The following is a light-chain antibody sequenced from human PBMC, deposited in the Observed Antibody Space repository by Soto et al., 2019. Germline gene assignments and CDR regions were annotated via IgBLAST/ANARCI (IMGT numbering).Light chain of an antibody. CDR1: SSDVGGYNY. Sequence: QSALTQPASVSGSPGQSINISCTGTSSDVGGYNYVSWYQQHPGKVPKLLIYDVSHRPSGVSDRFSGSKSGNTASLTISGLQADAEADYYCCSYTSGPTLMFGGGTKLTVL. V-gene: IGLV2-14*03. CDR2: DVS. CDR3: CSYTSGPTLM. J-gene: IGLJ3*02.